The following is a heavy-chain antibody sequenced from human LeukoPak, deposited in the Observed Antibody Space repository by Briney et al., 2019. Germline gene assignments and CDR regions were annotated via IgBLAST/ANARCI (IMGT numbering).Heavy chain of an antibody. D-gene: IGHD6-13*01. CDR3: AKELYSSSWYGGAFDI. CDR1: GFTVSSTY. CDR2: IYSGGST. V-gene: IGHV3-53*05. J-gene: IGHJ3*02. Sequence: PGGSLRLSCAASGFTVSSTYMSWVRQAPGKGLEWVSLIYSGGSTYYADSVKGRFTISRDNSKNTLYLQMNSLRAEDTAVYYCAKELYSSSWYGGAFDIWGQGTMVTVSS.